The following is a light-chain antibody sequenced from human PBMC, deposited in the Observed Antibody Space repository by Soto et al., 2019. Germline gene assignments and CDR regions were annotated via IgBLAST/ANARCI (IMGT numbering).Light chain of an antibody. CDR3: SSYTLRNTLVL. V-gene: IGLV2-14*01. J-gene: IGLJ3*02. CDR1: SSDVGGYNF. CDR2: EVS. Sequence: QSALTQPASVSGSPGQSITISCTGTSSDVGGYNFVSWYQQHPGKAPRLIIYEVSSRPSGVSYRFSGSKSGNTASLTISGFQAEDEADYYCSSYTLRNTLVLFGGGTKVTVL.